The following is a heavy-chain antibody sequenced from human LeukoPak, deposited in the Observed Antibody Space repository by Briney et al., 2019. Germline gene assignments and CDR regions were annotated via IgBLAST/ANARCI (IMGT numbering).Heavy chain of an antibody. Sequence: SETLSLTCTVSGGSISSYYWSWIRQPPGKGLEWIGYIYYSGSTNYNPSLKSRVTILVDTSKNQFSLKLSSVTAADTAVYYCARLTGYRIESAFDIWGRGTMVTVSS. CDR2: IYYSGST. CDR1: GGSISSYY. J-gene: IGHJ3*02. V-gene: IGHV4-59*01. CDR3: ARLTGYRIESAFDI. D-gene: IGHD3-9*01.